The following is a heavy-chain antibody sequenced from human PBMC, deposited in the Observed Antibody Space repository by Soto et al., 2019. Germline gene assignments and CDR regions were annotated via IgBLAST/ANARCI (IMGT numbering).Heavy chain of an antibody. J-gene: IGHJ4*02. Sequence: SETLSLTCTVSGGSISSYYWSWIRQPPGKGLEWIGYIYYSGSTNYNPSLKSRVTISVDTSKNQFSLKLSSVTAADTAVYYCARTSSSGYFDYWGQGTLVTVSS. CDR2: IYYSGST. D-gene: IGHD6-6*01. CDR3: ARTSSSGYFDY. V-gene: IGHV4-59*01. CDR1: GGSISSYY.